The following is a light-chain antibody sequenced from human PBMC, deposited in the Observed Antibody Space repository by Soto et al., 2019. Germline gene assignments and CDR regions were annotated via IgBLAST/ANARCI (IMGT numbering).Light chain of an antibody. CDR1: QSICNY. J-gene: IGKJ2*01. CDR3: QHSYSTPRT. Sequence: DIQMTQSPSSLSASLGDRVTITCRAGQSICNYLNWYQQKPGKAPKLLIYAGSGVQSGVPSRFSGSGSGTDVTLTISSLQPEDFTTYCGQHSYSTPRTFGQGTKLEIK. V-gene: IGKV1-39*01. CDR2: AGS.